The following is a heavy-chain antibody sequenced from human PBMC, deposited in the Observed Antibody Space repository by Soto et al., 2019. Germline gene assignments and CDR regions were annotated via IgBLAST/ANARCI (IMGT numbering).Heavy chain of an antibody. CDR3: ARYRREAVAGYTLDN. J-gene: IGHJ4*02. V-gene: IGHV4-4*07. Sequence: QGHLQESGPGLVRPSETLSLTCSVSGGSISTYYCNWIRQPAGKGLEWIGRIDTSGSTNYNPSLKSRVTISEDTSKSQFSLKVNSMTAADTAVYYCARYRREAVAGYTLDNWGQGILVTVSS. CDR1: GGSISTYY. D-gene: IGHD6-13*01. CDR2: IDTSGST.